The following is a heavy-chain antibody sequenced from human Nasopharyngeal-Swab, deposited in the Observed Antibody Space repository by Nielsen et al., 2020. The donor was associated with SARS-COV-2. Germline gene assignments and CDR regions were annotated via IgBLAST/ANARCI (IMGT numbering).Heavy chain of an antibody. J-gene: IGHJ5*02. V-gene: IGHV3-23*01. CDR1: GFTFSSYA. CDR2: ISGSGGST. D-gene: IGHD4-11*01. Sequence: GESLKISCAASGFTFSSYAMSWVRQAPGKGLEWVSAISGSGGSTYYADSVKGRFTISRDNSKNTLYLQMNSLRAEDTAVYYCAKGGYLHDYINYGDWFDPWGLGTLVTVSS. CDR3: AKGGYLHDYINYGDWFDP.